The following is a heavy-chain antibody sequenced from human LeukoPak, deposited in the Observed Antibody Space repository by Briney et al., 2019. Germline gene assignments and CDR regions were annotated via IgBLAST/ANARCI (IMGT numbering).Heavy chain of an antibody. CDR1: GFTFSSYA. Sequence: GGSLRLPCAASGFTFSSYAMSWVRQAPGKGLEWVSAISGSGGSTYYADSVKGRFTISRDNSKNTLYLQMNSLRAEDTAVYYCAKDVGDGYKHLFDYWGQGTLVTVSS. V-gene: IGHV3-23*01. D-gene: IGHD5-24*01. CDR2: ISGSGGST. CDR3: AKDVGDGYKHLFDY. J-gene: IGHJ4*02.